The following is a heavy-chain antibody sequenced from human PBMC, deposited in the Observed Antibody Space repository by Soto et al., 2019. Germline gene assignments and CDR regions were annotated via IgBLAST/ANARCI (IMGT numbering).Heavy chain of an antibody. D-gene: IGHD3-10*01. J-gene: IGHJ6*02. CDR1: GSSISSGGYY. Sequence: SETLSLTCTVSGSSISSGGYYWSWIRQHPGKGLEWIGYIYYSGSTYYNPSLKSRVTISVDTSKNQFSLKLSSVTAADTAVDYCASVRQYYGMDVWGQGTTVPVAS. V-gene: IGHV4-31*03. CDR3: ASVRQYYGMDV. CDR2: IYYSGST.